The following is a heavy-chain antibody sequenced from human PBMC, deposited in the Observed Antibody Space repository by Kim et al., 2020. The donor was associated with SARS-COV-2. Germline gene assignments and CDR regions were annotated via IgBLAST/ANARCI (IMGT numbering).Heavy chain of an antibody. V-gene: IGHV4-61*02. J-gene: IGHJ4*02. CDR3: ARDRKLSGWWGY. CDR2: IYTSGST. Sequence: SETLSLTCTVSGGSISSGSYYWSWIRQPAGKGLEWIGRIYTSGSTNYNPSLKSRVTISVDTSKNQFSLKLSSVTAADTAVYYCARDRKLSGWWGYWGQGTLVTVSS. CDR1: GGSISSGSYY. D-gene: IGHD6-19*01.